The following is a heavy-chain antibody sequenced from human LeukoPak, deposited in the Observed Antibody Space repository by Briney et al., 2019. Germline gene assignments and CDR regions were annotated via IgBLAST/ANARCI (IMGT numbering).Heavy chain of an antibody. V-gene: IGHV4-31*03. CDR1: GGSISSGGYY. CDR3: ARGTIAPNLGGVYFDY. Sequence: SETLSLTCTVSGGSISSGGYYWSWIRQHPGNGLEWIGYIYYSGSTYYNPSLKSRVTISVDTSKNQFSLKLSSVTAADTAVYYCARGTIAPNLGGVYFDYWGQGTLVTVSS. D-gene: IGHD1-14*01. J-gene: IGHJ4*02. CDR2: IYYSGST.